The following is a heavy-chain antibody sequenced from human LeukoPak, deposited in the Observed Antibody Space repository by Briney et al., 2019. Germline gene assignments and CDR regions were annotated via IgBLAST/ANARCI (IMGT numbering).Heavy chain of an antibody. V-gene: IGHV1-18*01. J-gene: IGHJ4*02. CDR3: ARDGDYYDSSGYFDY. CDR2: ISAYNGNT. Sequence: ASVKVSCKASGYTFTSYGISWVRQAPGQGLEWMGWISAYNGNTNYAQKLQGRVTMTTDASTSTAYMELRSLRSDDTAVYYCARDGDYYDSSGYFDYWGQGTLITVSS. CDR1: GYTFTSYG. D-gene: IGHD3-22*01.